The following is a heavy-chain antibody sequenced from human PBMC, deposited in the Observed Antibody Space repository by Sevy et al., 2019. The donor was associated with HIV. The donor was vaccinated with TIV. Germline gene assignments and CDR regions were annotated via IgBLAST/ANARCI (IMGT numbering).Heavy chain of an antibody. J-gene: IGHJ4*02. CDR3: ARRVTMIRRGGYYFDY. CDR2: IIPIFGTT. D-gene: IGHD3-22*01. V-gene: IGHV1-69*13. Sequence: VKVSCKASGGTFSSYAIHWVGQAPGQGLEWTGGIIPIFGTTNYAQQFQGRVTITADESTSTSNMELSSLRSEDTAVYYCARRVTMIRRGGYYFDYWGQGTLVYVSS. CDR1: GGTFSSYA.